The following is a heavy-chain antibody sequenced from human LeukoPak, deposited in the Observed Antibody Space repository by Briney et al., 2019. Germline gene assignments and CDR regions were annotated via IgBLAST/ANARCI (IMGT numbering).Heavy chain of an antibody. CDR2: IYYSKNT. D-gene: IGHD5-18*01. V-gene: IGHV4-39*01. CDR1: GGSISSSSAY. J-gene: IGHJ4*02. Sequence: SETLSLTCTVSGGSISSSSAYWGWIRQPPGKGLEWIGSIYYSKNTYYNPSLKSRVTISADTSKNQFSLTLGSVSATDTAVYYCVSPRGFSYGYSDYWGQGTLVTVSS. CDR3: VSPRGFSYGYSDY.